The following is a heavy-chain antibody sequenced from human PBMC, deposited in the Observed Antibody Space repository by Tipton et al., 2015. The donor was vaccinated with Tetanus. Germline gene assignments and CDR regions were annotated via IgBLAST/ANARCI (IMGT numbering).Heavy chain of an antibody. CDR2: IYTSGST. D-gene: IGHD6-19*01. J-gene: IGHJ4*02. Sequence: TLSLTCTVSGGSISSYYWSWIRQPAGKGLEWIGRIYTSGSTNYNPSLKSRVTTSVDTSKNQFSRKLSSVTAADTAVYYCARVGAVAGYFDYWGQGTLVTVSS. CDR1: GGSISSYY. V-gene: IGHV4-4*07. CDR3: ARVGAVAGYFDY.